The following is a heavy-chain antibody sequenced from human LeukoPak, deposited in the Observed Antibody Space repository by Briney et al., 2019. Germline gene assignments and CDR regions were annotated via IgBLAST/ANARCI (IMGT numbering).Heavy chain of an antibody. D-gene: IGHD3-16*01. Sequence: PGGSLRLSCAASGFTVSSNYMSWVRQAPGKGLEWVSVIYSGGSTYYADSVKGRFTISRDNSKNTLYLQMNSLRAEDTAVYYCARDGLRPGPYYFDYWGQGTLVTVSS. CDR3: ARDGLRPGPYYFDY. V-gene: IGHV3-53*01. CDR1: GFTVSSNY. J-gene: IGHJ4*02. CDR2: IYSGGST.